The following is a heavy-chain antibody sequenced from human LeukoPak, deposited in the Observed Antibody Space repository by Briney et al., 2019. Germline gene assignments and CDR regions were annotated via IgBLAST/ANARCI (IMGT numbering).Heavy chain of an antibody. CDR2: ISYSGGSK. CDR1: GFTFSSHA. D-gene: IGHD2-21*01. Sequence: PGGSLRLSCAASGFTFSSHAMSWVRQAPGKGLEWVAAISYSGGSKYYADSVKGRFTISRDNSKNTLYLQMNSLRAEDTAVYYWAKDRSGIESDYWGQGTQVTVS. CDR3: AKDRSGIESDY. V-gene: IGHV3-23*01. J-gene: IGHJ4*02.